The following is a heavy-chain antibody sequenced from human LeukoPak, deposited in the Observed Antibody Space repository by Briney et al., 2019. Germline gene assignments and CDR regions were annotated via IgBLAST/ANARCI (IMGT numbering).Heavy chain of an antibody. Sequence: GRSLRLSCAASGFTFSSYAMHWVCQAPGKGLEWVAVISYDGSNKYYADSVKGRFTISRDNSKNMLHLQMNSLRVEDTAVYYCAKGSAASRPYYFDYWGQGALVTVSS. CDR1: GFTFSSYA. J-gene: IGHJ4*02. CDR2: ISYDGSNK. V-gene: IGHV3-30-3*01. CDR3: AKGSAASRPYYFDY. D-gene: IGHD6-25*01.